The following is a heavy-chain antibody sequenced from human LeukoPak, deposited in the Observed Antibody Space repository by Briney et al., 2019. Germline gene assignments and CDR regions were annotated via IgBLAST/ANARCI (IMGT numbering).Heavy chain of an antibody. V-gene: IGHV3-30-3*01. Sequence: GGSLRLSCAASGFTFSSYAMHWVRQALGKGLEWVAVISYDGSNKYYADSVKGRFTISRDNSKNTLYLQMNSLRAEDTAVYYCVREARSRSGMDVWGQGTTVTVSS. CDR2: ISYDGSNK. CDR3: VREARSRSGMDV. CDR1: GFTFSSYA. J-gene: IGHJ6*02.